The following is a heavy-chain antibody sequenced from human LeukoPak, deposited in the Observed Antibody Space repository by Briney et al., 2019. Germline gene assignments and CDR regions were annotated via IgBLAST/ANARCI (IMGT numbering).Heavy chain of an antibody. V-gene: IGHV3-9*01. Sequence: GGSLRLSCAASGFTFDDYAMHWVRQAPGKGLEWVSGISWNSGSIGYADSVKGRFTISRDNAKNSLYLQMNSLRAEDTALYYCAKGPPYSGSSSYWYFDLWGRGTLVTVSS. J-gene: IGHJ2*01. CDR3: AKGPPYSGSSSYWYFDL. D-gene: IGHD1-26*01. CDR2: ISWNSGSI. CDR1: GFTFDDYA.